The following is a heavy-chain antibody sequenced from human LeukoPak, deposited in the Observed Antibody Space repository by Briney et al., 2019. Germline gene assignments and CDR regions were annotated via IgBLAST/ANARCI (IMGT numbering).Heavy chain of an antibody. D-gene: IGHD3-3*01. CDR3: ARSLYSSRSEWFYYIGLDV. V-gene: IGHV3-48*03. Sequence: GGSLRLSCAASGFTFSTYEMNWVRQAPGKGLEWISYITSSGSTKYYADSVKGRFTISRDNARNSLSLQMNSLRAGDTALYYCARSLYSSRSEWFYYIGLDVWGQGTTVTVSS. J-gene: IGHJ6*02. CDR2: ITSSGSTK. CDR1: GFTFSTYE.